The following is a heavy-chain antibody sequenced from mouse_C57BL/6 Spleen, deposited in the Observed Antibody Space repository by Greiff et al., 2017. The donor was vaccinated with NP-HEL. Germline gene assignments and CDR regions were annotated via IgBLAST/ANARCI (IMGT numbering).Heavy chain of an antibody. V-gene: IGHV1-82*01. CDR3: AREIPAYYAMDY. Sequence: QVQLQQSGPELVKPGASVKISCKASGYAFSSSWMNWVKQRPGKGLEWIGRLYPGDGDTNYNGKFKGKATLTADKSSSTAYMQLSSLTSDDSAVDFCAREIPAYYAMDYWGQGTSVTVSS. CDR2: LYPGDGDT. CDR1: GYAFSSSW. J-gene: IGHJ4*01.